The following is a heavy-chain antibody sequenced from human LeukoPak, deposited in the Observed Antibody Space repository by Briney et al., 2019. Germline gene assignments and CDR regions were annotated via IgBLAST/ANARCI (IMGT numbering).Heavy chain of an antibody. V-gene: IGHV1-2*02. CDR2: INPSSGGA. J-gene: IGHJ3*02. Sequence: GASVKVSCKPPGYTFTAYYIHWVRQAPGQGLEWVAWINPSSGGANYAQKFQGRVTMTRDTSITTAYLELSSLRSDDTAVYYCARGPPSTVLTPDDAFDIWGHGTVVTVSS. CDR1: GYTFTAYY. D-gene: IGHD4-23*01. CDR3: ARGPPSTVLTPDDAFDI.